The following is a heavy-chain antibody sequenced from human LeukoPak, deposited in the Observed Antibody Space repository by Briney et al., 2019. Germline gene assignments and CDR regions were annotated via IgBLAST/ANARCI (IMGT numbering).Heavy chain of an antibody. Sequence: PSETLSLTCTVSGGSISNYYWSWIRQPPGKGLEWIGYIYYSGSTNYNPSLKSPVTISVDTSKNQFSLKLSSVTAADTAVYYCARLGTYDFWSGYHDYWGQGTLVTVSS. CDR2: IYYSGST. CDR1: GGSISNYY. D-gene: IGHD3-3*01. J-gene: IGHJ4*02. V-gene: IGHV4-59*08. CDR3: ARLGTYDFWSGYHDY.